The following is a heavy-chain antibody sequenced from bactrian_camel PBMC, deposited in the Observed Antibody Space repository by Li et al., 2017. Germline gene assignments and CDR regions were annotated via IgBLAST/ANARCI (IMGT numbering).Heavy chain of an antibody. CDR2: IDSGGGTT. V-gene: IGHV3S1*01. D-gene: IGHD5*01. J-gene: IGHJ4*01. Sequence: HVQLVESGGGLVQPGGSLRLSCAASGFSFSSYAMSWVRQAPGKGLEWVSAIDSGGGTTYYADSVKGRFTISRDNANNILYLQLNSLNTDDAAMYYCANLGDYGLEAHWGQGTQVTVS. CDR1: GFSFSSYA. CDR3: ANLGDYGLEAH.